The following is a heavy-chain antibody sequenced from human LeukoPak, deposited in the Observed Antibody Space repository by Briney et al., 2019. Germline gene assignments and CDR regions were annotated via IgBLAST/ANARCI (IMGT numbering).Heavy chain of an antibody. Sequence: GESLKISCXGSGYSFTSYWIAWARHMPGKGLEWMGFIYAGDSDIRYNPSFEGQVSISADTSIDTAYLQWSNLKASDTATYYCARHMDKNKSYCSGSTCYDAFDVWGQGTTVTV. CDR2: IYAGDSDI. D-gene: IGHD2-15*01. J-gene: IGHJ3*01. CDR1: GYSFTSYW. CDR3: ARHMDKNKSYCSGSTCYDAFDV. V-gene: IGHV5-51*01.